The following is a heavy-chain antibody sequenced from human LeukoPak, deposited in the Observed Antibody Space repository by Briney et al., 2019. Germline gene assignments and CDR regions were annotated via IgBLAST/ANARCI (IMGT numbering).Heavy chain of an antibody. D-gene: IGHD2-2*01. CDR1: GGSISSYY. V-gene: IGHV4-59*01. J-gene: IGHJ6*03. CDR2: IYYSGST. Sequence: SETLSLTCTVSGGSISSYYWSWIRQPPGKGLEWIGYIYYSGSTNYNPSLKSRVTIPVDTSKNQFSLKLSSVTAADTAVYYCARHCSSTSCYYYYYMDVWGKGTTVTVSS. CDR3: ARHCSSTSCYYYYYMDV.